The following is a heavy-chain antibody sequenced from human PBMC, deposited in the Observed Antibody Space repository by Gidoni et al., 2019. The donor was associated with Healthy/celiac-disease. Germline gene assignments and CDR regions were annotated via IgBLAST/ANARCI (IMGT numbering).Heavy chain of an antibody. D-gene: IGHD3-22*01. J-gene: IGHJ4*02. Sequence: AAVGFTFSSYAMSWVRQAPGKGLEWVSAISGSGGSTYYADSVKGRFTISRDNSKNTLYLQMNSLRAEDTAVYYCAKAYYYDSSGLLGYWGQGTLVTVSS. CDR3: AKAYYYDSSGLLGY. CDR2: ISGSGGST. V-gene: IGHV3-23*01. CDR1: GFTFSSYA.